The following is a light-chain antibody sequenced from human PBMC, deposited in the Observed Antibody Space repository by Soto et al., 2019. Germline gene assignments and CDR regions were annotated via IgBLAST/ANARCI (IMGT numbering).Light chain of an antibody. CDR2: AAS. CDR1: QSSSSY. CDR3: QQTYSTTVT. J-gene: IGKJ5*01. Sequence: DIQMTQSPSSLSASVGDRVTITCRASQSSSSYLNWYQQKPWKAPKLLIYAASSLLSGFPSRFSGSGSGTDFTPTISSLQPEDFSTYYCQQTYSTTVTFGQGTRRDIK. V-gene: IGKV1-39*01.